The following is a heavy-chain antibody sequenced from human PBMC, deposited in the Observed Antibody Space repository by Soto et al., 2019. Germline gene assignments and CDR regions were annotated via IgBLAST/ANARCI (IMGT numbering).Heavy chain of an antibody. V-gene: IGHV3-33*01. CDR3: ARPQLLWFGDLWDYYYGMDV. Sequence: GGSLRLSCAASGFTFSSYGMHWVSQAPGKGLEWVAVIWYDGSNKYYADSVKGRFTISRDNSKNTLYLQMNSLRAEDTAVYYCARPQLLWFGDLWDYYYGMDVWGQGTTVTVSS. CDR2: IWYDGSNK. J-gene: IGHJ6*02. D-gene: IGHD3-10*01. CDR1: GFTFSSYG.